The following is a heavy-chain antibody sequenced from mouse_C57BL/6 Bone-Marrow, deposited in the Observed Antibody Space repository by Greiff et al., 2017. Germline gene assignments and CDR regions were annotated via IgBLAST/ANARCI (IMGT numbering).Heavy chain of an antibody. J-gene: IGHJ3*01. Sequence: QVQLQQSGAELVRPGASVKLSCKASGYTFTGYYINWVKQRPGQGLEWIAKIYPGSGNTYYNEKFKGKATLTAEKSSSTANMELSSLTSDDSDVYFCAEGFAYWGQGTLVTVSA. CDR1: GYTFTGYY. CDR2: IYPGSGNT. CDR3: AEGFAY. V-gene: IGHV1-76*01.